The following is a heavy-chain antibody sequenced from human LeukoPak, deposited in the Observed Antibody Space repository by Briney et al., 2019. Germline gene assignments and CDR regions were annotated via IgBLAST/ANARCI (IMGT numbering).Heavy chain of an antibody. CDR2: ISYDGSNK. CDR3: AREAPSIAALGGFDY. J-gene: IGHJ4*02. Sequence: GKSLRLSCAASGFTFSSYAMHWVCQAPGKGLEWVAVISYDGSNKYYADSVKGRFTISRDNSKNTLYLQMNSLRAEDTAVYYCAREAPSIAALGGFDYWGQGTLVTVSS. V-gene: IGHV3-30*04. CDR1: GFTFSSYA. D-gene: IGHD6-6*01.